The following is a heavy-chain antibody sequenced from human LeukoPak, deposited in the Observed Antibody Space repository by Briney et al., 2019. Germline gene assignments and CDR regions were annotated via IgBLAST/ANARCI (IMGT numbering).Heavy chain of an antibody. CDR2: ISSSSSYI. D-gene: IGHD5-18*01. Sequence: KPGGSLRLSCAASGFTFSSYSMNWVRQAPGKGLEWDSSISSSSSYIYYADSVKGRFTISRDNAKNSLYLQMNSLRAEDTAVYYCARIQRGYSYGYGYWGQGILVTVSS. CDR3: ARIQRGYSYGYGY. V-gene: IGHV3-21*01. CDR1: GFTFSSYS. J-gene: IGHJ4*02.